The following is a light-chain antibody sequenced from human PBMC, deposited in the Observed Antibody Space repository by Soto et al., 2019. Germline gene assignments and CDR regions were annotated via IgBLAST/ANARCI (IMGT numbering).Light chain of an antibody. CDR1: QTVRSSY. Sequence: EIVLTQSPGTLPLAPGERATLSCRASQTVRSSYLAWYQQKPGQAPRLLIYGASIRATGIPDRFSGSGSGTDFTLTISRLEPEDFAVYYCQQYGCSPLTFGGGTKVEIK. CDR3: QQYGCSPLT. J-gene: IGKJ4*01. V-gene: IGKV3-20*01. CDR2: GAS.